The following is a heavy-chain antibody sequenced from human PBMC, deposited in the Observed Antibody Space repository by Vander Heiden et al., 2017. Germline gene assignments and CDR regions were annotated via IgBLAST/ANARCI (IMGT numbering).Heavy chain of an antibody. CDR3: AHRFYCGGYCYDNCFDP. Sequence: QITLKESGPPLVKPTQTLTLTCTFSGFSLSTSGVGVGWSRQPPGQALEWLALLYGNDDKRYSPSLKSRLTITKYTSKYQVFLTMTNMDPVDTATYFCAHRFYCGGYCYDNCFDPLCQGTRVTLSS. D-gene: IGHD2-21*02. CDR2: LYGNDDK. CDR1: GFSLSTSGVG. V-gene: IGHV2-5*01. J-gene: IGHJ5*02.